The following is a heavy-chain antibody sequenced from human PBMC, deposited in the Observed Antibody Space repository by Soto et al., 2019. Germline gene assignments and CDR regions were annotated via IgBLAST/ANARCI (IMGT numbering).Heavy chain of an antibody. CDR2: IYWDDDK. D-gene: IGHD2-2*03. J-gene: IGHJ4*02. CDR1: GFSLSTSGVG. Sequence: SGPTLVNPTQTLTLTCTFSGFSLSTSGVGVGWIRQPPGKALEWLAVIYWDDDKRYSPSLKSRLTITKDTPKNQVVLTVTNMDPVDTDTYYCAYSGVGVWGNGYGRFDHWGQGNLVTVSS. V-gene: IGHV2-5*02. CDR3: AYSGVGVWGNGYGRFDH.